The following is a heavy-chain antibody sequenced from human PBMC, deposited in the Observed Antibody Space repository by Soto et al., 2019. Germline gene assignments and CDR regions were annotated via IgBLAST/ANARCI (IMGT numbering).Heavy chain of an antibody. CDR2: IIPIFGTT. CDR3: ASTYYPWEALPYFDF. Sequence: QVQLVQSGAEVKKPGSSVKVSCTASGGTFSRYGFTWVRQAPGQGFQWMGGIIPIFGTTHYEQNFQGRLSITADESTSTVYMELSSLRSDDTAIYFCASTYYPWEALPYFDFWGQGTLVTGSS. CDR1: GGTFSRYG. D-gene: IGHD1-26*01. V-gene: IGHV1-69*01. J-gene: IGHJ4*02.